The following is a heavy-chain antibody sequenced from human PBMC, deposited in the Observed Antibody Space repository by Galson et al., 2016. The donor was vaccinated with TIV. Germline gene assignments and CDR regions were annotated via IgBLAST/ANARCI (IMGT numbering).Heavy chain of an antibody. Sequence: SLRLSCAASGFHFSTYWMHWVRQVPGKGLLWVARINGDGSDRDYAESVEGRFTISRDNARNTLYLQLNRLRAEDTALYFCARALDYYRSSAYSYRGDFYYYAMDVWGQGTTVTVSS. J-gene: IGHJ6*02. CDR1: GFHFSTYW. CDR2: INGDGSDR. D-gene: IGHD3-22*01. V-gene: IGHV3-74*01. CDR3: ARALDYYRSSAYSYRGDFYYYAMDV.